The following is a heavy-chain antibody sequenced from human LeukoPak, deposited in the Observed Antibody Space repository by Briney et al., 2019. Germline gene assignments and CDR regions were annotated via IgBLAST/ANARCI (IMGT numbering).Heavy chain of an antibody. CDR3: ARAPRLWFGELLKFDY. CDR1: GGSFSGYY. J-gene: IGHJ4*02. D-gene: IGHD3-10*01. CDR2: INHSGST. Sequence: SETLSLTCAVYGGSFSGYYWSWIRQPPGKGLEWIGEINHSGSTNYNPSLKSRVTISVDTSKNQFSLKLSSVTAADTAVYYCARAPRLWFGELLKFDYWGQGTLVTVSS. V-gene: IGHV4-34*01.